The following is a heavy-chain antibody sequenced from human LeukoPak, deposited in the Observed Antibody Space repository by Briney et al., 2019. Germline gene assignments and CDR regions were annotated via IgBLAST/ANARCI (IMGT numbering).Heavy chain of an antibody. V-gene: IGHV3-7*01. CDR2: IKQDGSEK. Sequence: PGGSLRLSCAASGFTFSSYWMSWVRQAPGKGLEWVAKIKQDGSEKYYVDSVKGRFTISRDNAKNSLYLQMNSLRAEDTAVYYCARVVGSYSDWFDPWGQGTLVTVSS. J-gene: IGHJ5*02. CDR3: ARVVGSYSDWFDP. D-gene: IGHD1-26*01. CDR1: GFTFSSYW.